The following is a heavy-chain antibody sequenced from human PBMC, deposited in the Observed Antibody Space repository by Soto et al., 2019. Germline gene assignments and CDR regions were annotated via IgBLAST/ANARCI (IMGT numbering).Heavy chain of an antibody. D-gene: IGHD1-1*01. J-gene: IGHJ4*02. V-gene: IGHV2-5*01. Sequence: SGPTLVNPTQTLTLTCTFSGFSLTTSAVAVGWIRQPPGKALEWLAIIYGSDDKFYSPSLKSRLSITKDASTKWVVLTMTNMDPVGTATYYCARRYDPYYFDYWGQGTLVTVSS. CDR3: ARRYDPYYFDY. CDR1: GFSLTTSAVA. CDR2: IYGSDDK.